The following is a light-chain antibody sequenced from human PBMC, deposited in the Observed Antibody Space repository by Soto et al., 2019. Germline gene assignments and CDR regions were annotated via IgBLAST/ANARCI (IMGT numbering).Light chain of an antibody. CDR3: CSYTGSHTWV. CDR2: DVS. Sequence: QSALTQPRSVSGSPGQSVTISCTGTNSYIGNYNYVSWYQQHPGKAPKVMIYDVSKRPSGVPDRFSGSKSGNTASLTISGLQDEDEADYYCCSYTGSHTWVFGGGTKLTVL. CDR1: NSYIGNYNY. J-gene: IGLJ3*02. V-gene: IGLV2-11*01.